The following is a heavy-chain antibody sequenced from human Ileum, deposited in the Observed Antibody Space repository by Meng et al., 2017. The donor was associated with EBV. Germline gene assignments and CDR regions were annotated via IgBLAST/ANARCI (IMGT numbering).Heavy chain of an antibody. Sequence: QVQLVLFGAEVKKPXXXXXXXCKTSGYSFTTYAMHWVRQAPGQRLEWMGWINAGNGNTKYSEKFQSRVTITRDTAASTAYMELSSLRSDDTAVYYCARTGCSSSSCYDSWGQGTLVSVSS. D-gene: IGHD2-2*01. V-gene: IGHV1-3*01. CDR2: INAGNGNT. CDR1: GYSFTTYA. J-gene: IGHJ4*02. CDR3: ARTGCSSSSCYDS.